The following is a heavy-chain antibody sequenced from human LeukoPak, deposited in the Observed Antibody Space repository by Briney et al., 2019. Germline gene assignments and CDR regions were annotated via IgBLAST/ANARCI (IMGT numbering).Heavy chain of an antibody. CDR2: ISSSGSTI. J-gene: IGHJ4*02. CDR3: ARDLYRIVVVPHYFDY. V-gene: IGHV3-11*04. Sequence: GRSLRLSCAASGFTFSDYYMSWIRQAPGKGLEWGSYISSSGSTIYYADSVKGRFTISREDAKKSLYLQMNSLRAEDTAVYYCARDLYRIVVVPHYFDYWGQGTLVTVSS. D-gene: IGHD3-22*01. CDR1: GFTFSDYY.